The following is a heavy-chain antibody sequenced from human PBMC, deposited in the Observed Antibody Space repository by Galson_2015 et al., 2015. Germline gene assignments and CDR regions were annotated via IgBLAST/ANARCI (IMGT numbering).Heavy chain of an antibody. J-gene: IGHJ3*02. Sequence: PALVKPTQTLTLTCTFSGFSLSTSGMCVSWIRQPPGKALEWLALIDWDDDKYYSTSLKTRLTISKDTSKNQVVLTMTNMDPVDTATYYCARIRFGDSSGYYLVDAFDTSGQGTMVPVSS. D-gene: IGHD3-22*01. CDR1: GFSLSTSGMC. CDR3: ARIRFGDSSGYYLVDAFDT. CDR2: IDWDDDK. V-gene: IGHV2-70*01.